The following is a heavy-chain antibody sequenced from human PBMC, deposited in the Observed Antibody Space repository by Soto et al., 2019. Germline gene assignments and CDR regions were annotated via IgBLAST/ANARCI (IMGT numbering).Heavy chain of an antibody. Sequence: GESLKISCQGSGNTFTNYWIQWVRQVSGVGLEWLGRIDPSDSYTKYNPSFQGIVTISADKSTSTAYLQWESLRASDTAVYYCSSHNFFCGGDCNSSGMDVWGQGTRVTVSS. D-gene: IGHD2-21*02. CDR2: IDPSDSYT. J-gene: IGHJ6*02. V-gene: IGHV5-10-1*01. CDR1: GNTFTNYW. CDR3: SSHNFFCGGDCNSSGMDV.